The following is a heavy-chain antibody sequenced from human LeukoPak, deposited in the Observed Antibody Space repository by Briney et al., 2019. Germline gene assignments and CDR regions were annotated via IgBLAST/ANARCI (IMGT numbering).Heavy chain of an antibody. V-gene: IGHV3-53*01. Sequence: GGSLRLSCAASGFTVSSNYMSWVRQAPGKGLEWVSVIYSGGSTYYADSVKGRFTISRDNSKNTLYLQMNSLRAEDTAVYYCATDAYYDSSGTLTRDFDYWGQGTLVTVSS. J-gene: IGHJ4*02. CDR2: IYSGGST. D-gene: IGHD3-22*01. CDR1: GFTVSSNY. CDR3: ATDAYYDSSGTLTRDFDY.